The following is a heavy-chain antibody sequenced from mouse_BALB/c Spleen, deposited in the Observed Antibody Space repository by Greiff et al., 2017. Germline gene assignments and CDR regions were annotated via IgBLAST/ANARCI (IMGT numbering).Heavy chain of an antibody. D-gene: IGHD1-1*01. CDR2: INPSNGRT. J-gene: IGHJ2*01. Sequence: QVQLKQPGAELVKPGASVKLSCKASGYTFTSYWMHWVKQRPGQGLEWIGEINPSNGRTNYNEKFKSKATLTVDKSSSTAYMQLSSLTSEDSAVYYCGEGYYGSVDYWGQGTTLTVSS. V-gene: IGHV1S81*02. CDR3: GEGYYGSVDY. CDR1: GYTFTSYW.